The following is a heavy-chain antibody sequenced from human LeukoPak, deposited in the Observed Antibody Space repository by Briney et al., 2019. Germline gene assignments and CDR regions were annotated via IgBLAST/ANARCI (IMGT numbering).Heavy chain of an antibody. CDR1: GDTFSNYA. J-gene: IGHJ3*02. V-gene: IGHV1-69*13. Sequence: SVTVPCMASGDTFSNYAISWARQAPGQGLEWMGGIIPVFGTANYEQKFQGRVTITADESTSTAYMELSSLRSEDTAVYYCARDRVVGVGIDNAFDIWGHGTMVTVSS. CDR2: IIPVFGTA. CDR3: ARDRVVGVGIDNAFDI. D-gene: IGHD2-15*01.